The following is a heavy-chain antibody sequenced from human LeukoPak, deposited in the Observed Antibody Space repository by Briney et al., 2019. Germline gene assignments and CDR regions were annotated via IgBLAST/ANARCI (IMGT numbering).Heavy chain of an antibody. J-gene: IGHJ4*02. D-gene: IGHD1-26*01. CDR3: ARWGLRAPLLKYYFDY. CDR1: GGSISSYY. CDR2: IYTSGST. V-gene: IGHV4-4*07. Sequence: SETLSLTCTVSGGSISSYYWSWIRQPAGKGLEWIGRIYTSGSTNYNPSLKSRVTMSVDTSKNQFSLKLSSVTAADTAVYYCARWGLRAPLLKYYFDYWGQGTLVTVSS.